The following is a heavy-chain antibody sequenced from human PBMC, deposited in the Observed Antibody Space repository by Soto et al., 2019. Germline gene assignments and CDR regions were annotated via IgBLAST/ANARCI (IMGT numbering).Heavy chain of an antibody. CDR2: ISSSGGST. D-gene: IGHD5-12*01. CDR3: AKDRDIASSSFDY. V-gene: IGHV3-23*01. J-gene: IGHJ4*02. CDR1: GFTFSSYA. Sequence: PGGSLRLSCAASGFTFSSYAMSWVRQAPGKGLERVSAISSSGGSTYYADSVKGRFTISRDNSKNTLYLQMNSLRAEDTAVYYCAKDRDIASSSFDYWGQGTLVTVSS.